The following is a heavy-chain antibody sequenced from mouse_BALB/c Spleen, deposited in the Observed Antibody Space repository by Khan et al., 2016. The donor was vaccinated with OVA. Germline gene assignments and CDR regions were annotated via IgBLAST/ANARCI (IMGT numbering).Heavy chain of an antibody. J-gene: IGHJ3*01. CDR3: ARRPRGVDADYRFAY. CDR2: IYWDGAK. CDR1: GFSLNTSGMC. D-gene: IGHD2-4*01. Sequence: QVTLKESGPGILQPSQTLSLTCSFSGFSLNTSGMCVSWIRQPSGKGLEWLAHIYWDGAKCYHPSLKSRPTISKESSSNQVFHKNTSVATAHTATSYCARRPRGVDADYRFAYWGQGTLVTVSA. V-gene: IGHV8-12*01.